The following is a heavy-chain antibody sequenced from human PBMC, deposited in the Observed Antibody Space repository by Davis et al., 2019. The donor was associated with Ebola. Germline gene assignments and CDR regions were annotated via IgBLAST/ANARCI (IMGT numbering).Heavy chain of an antibody. Sequence: PGGSLRLSCAASGFTFSSYAMSWVRQAPGKGLEWVSAISGSGGSTYYADSVKGRFTISRDNSKNTLYLQMNSLRAEDTAVYYCAKDAGSYRYNYYYYGMDVWGQGTTVTVSS. V-gene: IGHV3-23*01. CDR1: GFTFSSYA. CDR2: ISGSGGST. D-gene: IGHD3-16*02. CDR3: AKDAGSYRYNYYYYGMDV. J-gene: IGHJ6*02.